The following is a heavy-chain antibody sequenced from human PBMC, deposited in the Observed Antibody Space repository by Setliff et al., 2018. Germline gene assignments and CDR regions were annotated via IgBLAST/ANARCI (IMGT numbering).Heavy chain of an antibody. J-gene: IGHJ4*02. CDR1: GFTFDDYG. Sequence: GSLRLSCAVFGFTFDDYGFSWVRQAPGKGLEWVSGINWNGGSIVYADSVKGRFTFSRDNAKNSLYLQMNSLRAEDTAVYYCARTCSGSGCYAGLESWGQGTPVTVSS. V-gene: IGHV3-20*04. CDR3: ARTCSGSGCYAGLES. D-gene: IGHD2-15*01. CDR2: INWNGGSI.